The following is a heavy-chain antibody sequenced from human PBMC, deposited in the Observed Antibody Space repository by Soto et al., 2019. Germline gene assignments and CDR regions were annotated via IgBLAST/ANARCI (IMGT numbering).Heavy chain of an antibody. V-gene: IGHV3-20*04. CDR2: INWNGGST. CDR3: ARVPPGGYSGYDSAFDI. Sequence: EVQLVESGGGVVRPGGSLRLSCAASGFTFDDYGMSWVRQAPGKGLEWVSGINWNGGSTGYADSVKGRFTISRDNATNSLYLQRNSLRAEDTALYYCARVPPGGYSGYDSAFDIWGQGTMVTVSS. D-gene: IGHD5-12*01. CDR1: GFTFDDYG. J-gene: IGHJ3*02.